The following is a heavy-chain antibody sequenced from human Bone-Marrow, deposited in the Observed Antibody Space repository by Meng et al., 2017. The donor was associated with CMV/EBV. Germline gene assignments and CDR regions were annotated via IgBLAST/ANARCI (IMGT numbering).Heavy chain of an antibody. V-gene: IGHV4-39*07. Sequence: SETLSLTCTVSGGSISSSSYYWGWIRQPPGKGLEWIGSIYYSGSTYYNPSLKSRVTISVDTSKNQFSLKLSSVTAADTAVYYCARDSPYYDSSGYYFPYGMDVWGQG. CDR2: IYYSGST. D-gene: IGHD3-22*01. CDR1: GGSISSSSYY. CDR3: ARDSPYYDSSGYYFPYGMDV. J-gene: IGHJ6*02.